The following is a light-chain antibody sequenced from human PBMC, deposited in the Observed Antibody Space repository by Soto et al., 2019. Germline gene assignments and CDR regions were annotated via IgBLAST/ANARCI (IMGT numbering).Light chain of an antibody. J-gene: IGKJ4*01. CDR3: QQYNIWPPLT. CDR1: QSVRSN. CDR2: GAS. Sequence: EVELTQSPDILSVSPGETATLSCRASQSVRSNLAWYQQKPGQAPRRLIYGASTRATGIPARFSGSGSGREFTLTISSRQSEDFGLYYCQQYNIWPPLTFGGGTKVEIK. V-gene: IGKV3-15*01.